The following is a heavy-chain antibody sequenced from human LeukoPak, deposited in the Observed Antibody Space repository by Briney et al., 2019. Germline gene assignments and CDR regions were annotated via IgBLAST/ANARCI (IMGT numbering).Heavy chain of an antibody. Sequence: GGSLRLSCAASGFTFSSYGMHWVRQAPGKGLEWVAVISYDGSNKYYADSVKGRFTISRDNSKNTLYLQMNSLRAEDTAVYYCAKGSYDILTGYPHWGQGTLVTVSS. CDR3: AKGSYDILTGYPH. J-gene: IGHJ4*02. D-gene: IGHD3-9*01. V-gene: IGHV3-30*18. CDR2: ISYDGSNK. CDR1: GFTFSSYG.